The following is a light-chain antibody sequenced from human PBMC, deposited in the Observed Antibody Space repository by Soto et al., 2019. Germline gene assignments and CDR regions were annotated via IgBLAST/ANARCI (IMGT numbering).Light chain of an antibody. V-gene: IGKV3-11*01. Sequence: ILLTQSPATLSLSPGERATLSCRASQSISSFLAWYQQKPGQAPRLLIYGASNRATGIPARFSGSGSGTDFPLTISSLEPEDFAVYYCQQHSKRPITFGQGTRLDIK. J-gene: IGKJ5*01. CDR3: QQHSKRPIT. CDR2: GAS. CDR1: QSISSF.